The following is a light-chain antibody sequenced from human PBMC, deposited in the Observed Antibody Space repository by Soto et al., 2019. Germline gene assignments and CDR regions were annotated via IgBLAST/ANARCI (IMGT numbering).Light chain of an antibody. CDR2: DVS. J-gene: IGLJ1*01. Sequence: QSALTQPASVSGSPGQSITISCTGTSSDVGGYNYVSWYQQHPGKAPKLMIYDVSNRPSGVSNRFSGSKSGNTASLPISGLQAEDEADDYCSSYTSSSTLVFGTGTKLTVL. CDR3: SSYTSSSTLV. CDR1: SSDVGGYNY. V-gene: IGLV2-14*01.